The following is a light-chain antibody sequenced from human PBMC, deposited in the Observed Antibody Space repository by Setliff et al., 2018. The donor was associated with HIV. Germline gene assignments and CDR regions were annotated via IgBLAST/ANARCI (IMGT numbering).Light chain of an antibody. Sequence: NFMLTQPHSVSESPGKTVTISCTRSSGSIASNYVQWYQQRPGSSPTTVIYEDKQRPSGVPDRFSGSLDSSSNSASLTISGLKTEDVADYYCQSYGSDIVIFGGGTKVTV. V-gene: IGLV6-57*01. CDR2: EDK. CDR1: SGSIASNY. CDR3: QSYGSDIVI. J-gene: IGLJ2*01.